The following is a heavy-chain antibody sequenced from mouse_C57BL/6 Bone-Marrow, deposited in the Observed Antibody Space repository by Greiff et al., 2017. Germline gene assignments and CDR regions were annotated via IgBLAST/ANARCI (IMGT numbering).Heavy chain of an antibody. J-gene: IGHJ1*03. CDR2: IYPRSGNT. CDR1: GYTFTSYG. V-gene: IGHV1-81*01. D-gene: IGHD1-1*01. CDR3: ARNRYYGSSPYWYFDV. Sequence: QVQLQQSGAELARPGASVKLSCKASGYTFTSYGISWVKQRTGQGLEWIGEIYPRSGNTYYNEKFKGKATLTADKSSSTAYMELRSLTSEDSAVYFCARNRYYGSSPYWYFDVWGTGTTVTVSS.